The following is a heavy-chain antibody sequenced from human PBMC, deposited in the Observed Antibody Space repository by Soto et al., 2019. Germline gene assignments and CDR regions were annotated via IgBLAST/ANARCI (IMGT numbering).Heavy chain of an antibody. J-gene: IGHJ6*02. V-gene: IGHV3-33*01. CDR2: IWHHGGNK. Sequence: QVQLVESGGGVVQPGRSLRLSCAASGFSFSRYGIHWVRQAPGKGLEWVALIWHHGGNKYYGDSVKGRFTLSRDNPKNTLHLQMNSLRAEDTAVYYCARDGLEEVTDHRANYNFGMDVWGQGTTVTVSS. D-gene: IGHD2-21*02. CDR1: GFSFSRYG. CDR3: ARDGLEEVTDHRANYNFGMDV.